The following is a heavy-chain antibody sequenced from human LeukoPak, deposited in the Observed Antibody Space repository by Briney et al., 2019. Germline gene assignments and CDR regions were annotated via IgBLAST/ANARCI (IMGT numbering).Heavy chain of an antibody. CDR1: GYTFTGYF. CDR2: INLNSGGA. Sequence: VAAVNVSCKASGYTFTGYFMHWVRQAPGQGLEWMGWINLNSGGANYAQKLQGRVTMTSDTSISTPYMELSRLRSDDTAVYYCARGLHFDKKDYWGQGTLVTVSS. D-gene: IGHD3-3*02. J-gene: IGHJ4*02. V-gene: IGHV1-2*02. CDR3: ARGLHFDKKDY.